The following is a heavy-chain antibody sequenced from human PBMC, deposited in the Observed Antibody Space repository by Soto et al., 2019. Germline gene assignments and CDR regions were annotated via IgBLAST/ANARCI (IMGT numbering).Heavy chain of an antibody. CDR2: IYHSGST. D-gene: IGHD2-15*01. CDR3: ARGGVAGSYNWFDP. V-gene: IGHV4-4*02. Sequence: SETLSLTCAVSGGSISSSNWWSWVRQPPGKGLEWIGEIYHSGSTNYNPSLKSRVTISVDKSKNQFSLKLSSVTAADTAVYYCARGGVAGSYNWFDPWGQGTLVTVSS. CDR1: GGSISSSNW. J-gene: IGHJ5*02.